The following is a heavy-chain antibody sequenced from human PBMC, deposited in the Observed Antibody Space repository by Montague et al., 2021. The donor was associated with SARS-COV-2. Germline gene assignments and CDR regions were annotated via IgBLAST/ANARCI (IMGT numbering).Heavy chain of an antibody. D-gene: IGHD5-12*01. CDR1: GGSISSNF. J-gene: IGHJ4*02. Sequence: SETLSLTCTVSGGSISSNFWSWIRQPPGKGLEWIGYIYYCGSTNYNPSHTSRVTISVDTSKKQFSLQLSSVTAADTAVYYCARTRGYDPLFDFWGQGTLVTVSS. CDR2: IYYCGST. V-gene: IGHV4-59*01. CDR3: ARTRGYDPLFDF.